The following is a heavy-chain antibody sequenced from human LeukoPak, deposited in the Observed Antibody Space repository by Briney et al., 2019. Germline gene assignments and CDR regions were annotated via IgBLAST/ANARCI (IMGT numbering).Heavy chain of an antibody. CDR1: GFAFNTYS. Sequence: GGSLRLSCAASGFAFNTYSMNWVRQAPGKGLDWVSYITSTSSTIHHADSVKGRFTISRDNVKNSLSLQMNSLRAEDTAVYYCARVRAGLSAGYYYYMDVWGKGTTVTVSS. CDR2: ITSTSSTI. J-gene: IGHJ6*03. CDR3: ARVRAGLSAGYYYYMDV. D-gene: IGHD3-10*01. V-gene: IGHV3-48*01.